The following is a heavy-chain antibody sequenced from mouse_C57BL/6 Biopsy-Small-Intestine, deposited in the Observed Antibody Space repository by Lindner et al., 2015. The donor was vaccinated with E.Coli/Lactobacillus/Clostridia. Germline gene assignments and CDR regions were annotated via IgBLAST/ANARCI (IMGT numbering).Heavy chain of an antibody. Sequence: QESGAELVKPGASVKLSCKASGYTFTEYTIHWVKQSPGHGLEWIGDIYPGGGYTNYNEKFKGKATLTADKSSSTAYMQFSSLTSEDSAIYYCARGHYAMDYWGQGTSVTVSS. CDR2: IYPGGGYT. J-gene: IGHJ4*01. CDR1: GYTFTEYT. CDR3: ARGHYAMDY. V-gene: IGHV1-63*01.